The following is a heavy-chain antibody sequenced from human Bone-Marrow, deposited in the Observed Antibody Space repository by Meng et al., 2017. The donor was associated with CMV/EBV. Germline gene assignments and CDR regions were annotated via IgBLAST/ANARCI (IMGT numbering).Heavy chain of an antibody. V-gene: IGHV1-69*05. CDR3: ARAARKRGYCGGDCYGNQIYYYYGMDV. CDR2: IIPIFGTA. D-gene: IGHD2-21*01. Sequence: SVKVSCKASGGTFSSYAISWVRQAPGQGLEWMGGIIPIFGTANYAQKFQGRVTMTTDESTSTAYMELSSLRSEDTAVYYCARAARKRGYCGGDCYGNQIYYYYGMDVWGQGTTVTVSS. CDR1: GGTFSSYA. J-gene: IGHJ6*02.